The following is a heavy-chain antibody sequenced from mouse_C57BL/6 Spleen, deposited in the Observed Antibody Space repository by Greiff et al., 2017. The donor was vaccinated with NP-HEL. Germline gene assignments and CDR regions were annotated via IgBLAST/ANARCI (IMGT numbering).Heavy chain of an antibody. Sequence: VQLQQSGAELVKPGASVTLSCTASGFNIKDYYMHWVKQRTEQGLEWIGRIDPEDGETKYAQKFQGKATITADTSSNTAYLQLSSLTSEDTAVYYCARDSSGYYFDYWGQGTTLTVSS. J-gene: IGHJ2*01. D-gene: IGHD3-2*02. CDR1: GFNIKDYY. CDR2: IDPEDGET. V-gene: IGHV14-2*01. CDR3: ARDSSGYYFDY.